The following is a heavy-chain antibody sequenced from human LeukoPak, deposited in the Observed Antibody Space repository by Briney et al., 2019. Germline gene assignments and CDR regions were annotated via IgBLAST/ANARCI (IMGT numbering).Heavy chain of an antibody. J-gene: IGHJ4*02. V-gene: IGHV3-23*01. CDR2: VSGSGTGT. D-gene: IGHD3-16*01. CDR1: EFTFSDYA. Sequence: GGSPRLSCVGSEFTFSDYAMSWVRQAPGKGLEWVSVVSGSGTGTHYADSVKGRFTISRDNSKNTVYLQMNSLRGEDTAVYYCARSYYVEGNYDYWGQGTLVTVSS. CDR3: ARSYYVEGNYDY.